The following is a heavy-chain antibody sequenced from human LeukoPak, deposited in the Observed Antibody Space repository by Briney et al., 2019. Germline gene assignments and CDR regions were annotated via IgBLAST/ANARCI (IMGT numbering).Heavy chain of an antibody. J-gene: IGHJ5*01. CDR1: GGSIISYY. V-gene: IGHV4-59*01. D-gene: IGHD2-2*01. CDR2: IYYSGST. Sequence: SSETLSLTCTVSGGSIISYYWSWIRQPPGKGLEWIGYIYYSGSTNYIPSLKSRVTISVDTSKNQFSLKLSSVTAADTAVYYCARVPTEYRFDSWGQGTLVTVSS. CDR3: ARVPTEYRFDS.